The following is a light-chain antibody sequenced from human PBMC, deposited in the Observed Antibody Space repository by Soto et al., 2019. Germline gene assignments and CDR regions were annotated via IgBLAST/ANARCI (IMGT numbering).Light chain of an antibody. J-gene: IGKJ1*01. CDR2: GAS. CDR1: QSITSNH. Sequence: ETVLTQSPGTLSLSPGERATLFCRASQSITSNHLAWYQQKPGQAPRLLIYGASSRATGIPDRFSGSGSGTDFTLTISRLEPEDFAVYYGQQHGTSPPSWTFGQGTKVEIK. CDR3: QQHGTSPPSWT. V-gene: IGKV3-20*01.